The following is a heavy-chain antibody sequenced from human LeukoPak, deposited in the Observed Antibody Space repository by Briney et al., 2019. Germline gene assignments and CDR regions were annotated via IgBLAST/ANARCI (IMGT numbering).Heavy chain of an antibody. J-gene: IGHJ4*02. D-gene: IGHD3-16*01. Sequence: SETLSLTCTASGGSINSGDYYWSWIRQHPGKGLEWIGYIYYSGSTFYNPSLKSRVTMSVDTSKNQFSLKLSSVTAADTAVYYCARDMITFGGVSIWGQGTLVTVSS. V-gene: IGHV4-30-4*08. CDR2: IYYSGST. CDR3: ARDMITFGGVSI. CDR1: GGSINSGDYY.